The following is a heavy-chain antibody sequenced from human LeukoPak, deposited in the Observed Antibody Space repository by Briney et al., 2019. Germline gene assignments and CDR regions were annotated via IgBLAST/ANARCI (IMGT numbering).Heavy chain of an antibody. CDR1: GGSFSGYY. D-gene: IGHD3-9*01. Sequence: SETLSLTCAVYGGSFSGYYWSWIRQPPGKGLGWIGETNHSGSTNYNPSLKSRVTISVDTSKNQFSLKLSSVTAADTAVYYCAREVPLGAIFWSQGTLVTVSS. CDR2: TNHSGST. J-gene: IGHJ4*02. V-gene: IGHV4-34*01. CDR3: AREVPLGAIF.